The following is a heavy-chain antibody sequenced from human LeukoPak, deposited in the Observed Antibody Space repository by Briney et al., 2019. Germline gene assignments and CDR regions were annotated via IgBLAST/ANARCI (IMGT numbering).Heavy chain of an antibody. D-gene: IGHD5-18*01. CDR1: GGSISSYY. CDR2: IYYTGAT. Sequence: SETLSFTCTVSGGSISSYYWSWIRLPPGKGLEWIGYIYYTGATYYNPSLKSRVTISLDTSKNQFSLKLSSVTAADAAVYYCARAGYSHGTGYYFDYWGQGALVTVSS. J-gene: IGHJ4*02. CDR3: ARAGYSHGTGYYFDY. V-gene: IGHV4-59*01.